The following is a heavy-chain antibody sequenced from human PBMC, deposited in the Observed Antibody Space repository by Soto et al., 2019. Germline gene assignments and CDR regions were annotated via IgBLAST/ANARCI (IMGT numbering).Heavy chain of an antibody. CDR2: IFYSGTT. J-gene: IGHJ6*01. V-gene: IGHV4-30-4*01. CDR1: GDSNSSADYY. Sequence: SETLSPSCPVSGDSNSSADYYWSWIRQTRGKGLGWIGHIFYSGTTYYNPSLKSRLTISVDTSKNHFSLRLTSVTAADTAVYYCARDLWVEPELYYYGMDVWGQGTTVTVSS. D-gene: IGHD1-1*01. CDR3: ARDLWVEPELYYYGMDV.